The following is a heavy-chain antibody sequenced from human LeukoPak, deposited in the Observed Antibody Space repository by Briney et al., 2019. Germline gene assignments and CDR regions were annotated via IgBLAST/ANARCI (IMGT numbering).Heavy chain of an antibody. Sequence: PGGSLRLSCAASGFIFSGYGMHWVRQAPGKGLEWVAFIRYDGSNEYYADSVKGRFTISRDNSKNTLYLQMNSLRAEDTAVYYCAKDTYYYDSSGYYTLDYWGQGTLVTVSS. CDR3: AKDTYYYDSSGYYTLDY. J-gene: IGHJ4*02. CDR1: GFIFSGYG. D-gene: IGHD3-22*01. CDR2: IRYDGSNE. V-gene: IGHV3-30*02.